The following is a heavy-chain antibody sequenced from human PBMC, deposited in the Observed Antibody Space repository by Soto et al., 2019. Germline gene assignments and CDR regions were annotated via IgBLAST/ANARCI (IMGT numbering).Heavy chain of an antibody. Sequence: SVKVSCKASGGTFSSYTISWVRQAPGQGLEWMGRIIPILGIANYAQKFQGRVTITADKSTSTAYMELSSLRSEDTAVYYCAREAIDYGDYGDYYYYYMDVWGKGTTVTVSS. V-gene: IGHV1-69*04. CDR1: GGTFSSYT. CDR2: IIPILGIA. CDR3: AREAIDYGDYGDYYYYYMDV. D-gene: IGHD4-17*01. J-gene: IGHJ6*03.